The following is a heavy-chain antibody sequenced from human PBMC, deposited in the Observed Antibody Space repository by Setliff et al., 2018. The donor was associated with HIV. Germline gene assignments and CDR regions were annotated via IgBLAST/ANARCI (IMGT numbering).Heavy chain of an antibody. CDR2: INFGGGT. J-gene: IGHJ4*02. CDR1: GVSFSDYY. V-gene: IGHV4-34*01. CDR3: ARDLRGSNFGVSEY. Sequence: SETLSLTCAVYGVSFSDYYWGWIRQPPGKGLEWIGEINFGGGTNHNPSLKSRVTISVDTSKSHVSLMLRSVTAADTAMYFCARDLRGSNFGVSEYWGQGTPVTVSS. D-gene: IGHD1-26*01.